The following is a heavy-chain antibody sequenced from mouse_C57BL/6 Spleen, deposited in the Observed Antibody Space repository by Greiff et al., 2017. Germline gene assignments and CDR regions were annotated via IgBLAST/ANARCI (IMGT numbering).Heavy chain of an antibody. D-gene: IGHD1-1*01. CDR3: TRWGDYGSSFWCFDV. V-gene: IGHV1-15*01. J-gene: IGHJ1*03. CDR2: IDPETGGT. Sequence: VKLVESGAELVRPGASVTLSCKASGYTFTDYEMHWVKQTPVHGLEWIGAIDPETGGTAYNQKFKGKAILTADKSSSTAYMELRSLTSEDSAVYYCTRWGDYGSSFWCFDVWGTGTTLTVSS. CDR1: GYTFTDYE.